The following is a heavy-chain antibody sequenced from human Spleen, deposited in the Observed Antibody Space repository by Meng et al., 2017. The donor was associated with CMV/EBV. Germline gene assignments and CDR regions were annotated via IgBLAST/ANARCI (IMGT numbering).Heavy chain of an antibody. CDR3: ARQPYDVLTTYYYYGMDV. J-gene: IGHJ6*02. CDR1: GFRFSGHG. V-gene: IGHV3-30*03. D-gene: IGHD3-9*01. CDR2: IAYDGSKS. Sequence: RLSCAASGFRFSGHGMHWVRQAPGKGLECVAFIAYDGSKSHYADSVKGRFTISRDNSKNTLYLQMNSLRAEDTAVYYCARQPYDVLTTYYYYGMDVWGQGTTVTVSS.